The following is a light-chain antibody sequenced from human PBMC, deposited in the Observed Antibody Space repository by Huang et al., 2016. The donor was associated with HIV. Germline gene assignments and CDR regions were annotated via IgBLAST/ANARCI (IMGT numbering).Light chain of an antibody. CDR2: SAS. CDR1: QDIRSW. Sequence: DIQMTQSSSSVSASVGDRVTITCRASQDIRSWLAWYQQKPGKAPRLLIYSASSLHSGVPSRFSGRGSGTDFTLTISSLRPEDFATYYCQQANSFPFTFGQGTKVDIK. J-gene: IGKJ2*01. CDR3: QQANSFPFT. V-gene: IGKV1-12*01.